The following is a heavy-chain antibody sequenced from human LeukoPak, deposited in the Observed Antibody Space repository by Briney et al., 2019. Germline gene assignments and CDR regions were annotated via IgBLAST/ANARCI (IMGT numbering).Heavy chain of an antibody. CDR2: ISGSGGST. Sequence: GGSLRLSCVGSDFTFANYAMTWVRLTPGKGLEWVSAISGSGGSTYYADSVKGRFTISRDNSKNTLYLQMNSLRAEDTAVYYCAKPTTVEDYWGQGTLVTVSS. D-gene: IGHD1-1*01. CDR1: DFTFANYA. V-gene: IGHV3-23*01. CDR3: AKPTTVEDY. J-gene: IGHJ4*02.